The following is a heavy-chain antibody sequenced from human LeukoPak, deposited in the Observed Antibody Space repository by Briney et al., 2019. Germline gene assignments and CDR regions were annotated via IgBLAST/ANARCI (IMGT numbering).Heavy chain of an antibody. CDR3: ASVGYSYGFGFGY. J-gene: IGHJ4*02. V-gene: IGHV3-48*03. Sequence: PGGSLRLSCAASGFTFSSYEMIWVRQAPGKGLEWVSYISSGGSSLNYADSVKGRFAIPRDNAKNSLYLQMNSLRAEDTAVYYCASVGYSYGFGFGYWGQGTLVTVSS. CDR1: GFTFSSYE. D-gene: IGHD5-18*01. CDR2: ISSGGSSL.